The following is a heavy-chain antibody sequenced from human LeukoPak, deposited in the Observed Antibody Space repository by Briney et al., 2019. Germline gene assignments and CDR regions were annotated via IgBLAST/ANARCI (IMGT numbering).Heavy chain of an antibody. V-gene: IGHV1-2*02. D-gene: IGHD1-26*01. CDR2: INPNSGGT. Sequence: ASVKVSCKTSGYTFTGYYIHWVGQASGQGLEWVAWINPNSGGTKYSQQFQGRVTLTRDTSISTAYMELSRLTSDDTAVYYCARGHSDIWYSLGHWGQGTLVTVSA. CDR1: GYTFTGYY. CDR3: ARGHSDIWYSLGH. J-gene: IGHJ4*02.